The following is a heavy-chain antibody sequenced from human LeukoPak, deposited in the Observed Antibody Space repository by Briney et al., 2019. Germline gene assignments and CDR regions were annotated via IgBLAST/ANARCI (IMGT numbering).Heavy chain of an antibody. CDR2: ISGSGGST. D-gene: IGHD6-13*01. Sequence: GGSLRLSCAAYGVTFSSYAMSWVRQDPGKGLEWVSAISGSGGSTYYADSVKGRFTISRDNSKNTLYLQMNSLRAEDTAVYYCAKYAAAGMESSGRKYGMDVWGQGTTVTVSS. CDR3: AKYAAAGMESSGRKYGMDV. CDR1: GVTFSSYA. J-gene: IGHJ6*02. V-gene: IGHV3-23*01.